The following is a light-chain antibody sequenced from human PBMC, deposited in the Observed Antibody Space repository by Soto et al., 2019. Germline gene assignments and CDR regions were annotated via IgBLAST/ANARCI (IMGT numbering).Light chain of an antibody. Sequence: QSALTQPASVSGSPGQSITISCTGTSSDVGGYNYVSWYQQHPGKAPQLMIYDVSNRPSGVSNRFSGSKSGNTASLPISGLQAEDEADYYCSSYTSSSTLVFGGGTQLTVL. J-gene: IGLJ2*01. CDR2: DVS. V-gene: IGLV2-14*01. CDR3: SSYTSSSTLV. CDR1: SSDVGGYNY.